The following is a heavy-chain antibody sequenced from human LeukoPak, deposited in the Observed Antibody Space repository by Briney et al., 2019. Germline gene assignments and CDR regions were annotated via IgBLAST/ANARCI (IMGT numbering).Heavy chain of an antibody. J-gene: IGHJ6*03. CDR1: GVTFSSYW. V-gene: IGHV3-74*01. Sequence: PRGSLRLSCAASGVTFSSYWVHWGRQAPGKGLWWVSRVNSDGTGTTYADSVEGRFTISRENAKRTVYLQMNSLRAEETAIYYCIRTLIVATSPYMDVWGKGTTVTVSS. CDR2: VNSDGTGT. D-gene: IGHD5-12*01. CDR3: IRTLIVATSPYMDV.